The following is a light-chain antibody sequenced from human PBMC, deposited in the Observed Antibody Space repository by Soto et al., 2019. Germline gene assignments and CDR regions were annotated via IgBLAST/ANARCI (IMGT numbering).Light chain of an antibody. V-gene: IGKV1-33*01. CDR3: QQCDDFIT. CDR1: QGIRND. CDR2: EAS. J-gene: IGKJ4*01. Sequence: DIQMTQSPSSLSASVGDRVTITCRASQGIRNDLNWYQQKPGKAPNLLIYEASNLETGVPSRFSGSGSGRSFTFTISSLQPEDIATYYCQQCDDFITFGGGTRIEIK.